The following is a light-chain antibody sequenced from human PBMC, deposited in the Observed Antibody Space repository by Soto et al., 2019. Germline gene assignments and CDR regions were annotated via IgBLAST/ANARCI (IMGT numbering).Light chain of an antibody. CDR1: QSVSSN. CDR2: GAS. V-gene: IGKV3-15*01. Sequence: EIVMTQSPATLSVSPGKRATLSCRASQSVSSNLAWYQQKPDQAPRLLIYGASTSATGFPARFRGSGSGTEWTLTISCLQSEDFGVYCCQAYYNWPLTFGGGRRLEFK. J-gene: IGKJ4*01. CDR3: QAYYNWPLT.